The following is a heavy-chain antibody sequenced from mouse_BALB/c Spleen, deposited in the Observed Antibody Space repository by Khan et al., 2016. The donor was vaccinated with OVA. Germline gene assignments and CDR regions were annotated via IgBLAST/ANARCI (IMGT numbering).Heavy chain of an antibody. J-gene: IGHJ3*01. Sequence: EVELVESGGDLVKPGGSLKLSCAASGFTFSSYSMSWVRQTPDKRLEWVATISSVGDYTYYPDSVKGRFTISRDNAKNTLYLQMSCLKSEDTAMYYCASHLTGSFAYWGQGTLVTVSA. CDR1: GFTFSSYS. D-gene: IGHD4-1*01. CDR3: ASHLTGSFAY. CDR2: ISSVGDYT. V-gene: IGHV5-6*01.